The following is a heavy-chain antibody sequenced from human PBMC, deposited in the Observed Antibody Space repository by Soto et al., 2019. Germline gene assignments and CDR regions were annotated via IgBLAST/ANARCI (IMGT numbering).Heavy chain of an antibody. D-gene: IGHD1-1*01. CDR3: AIRHDGRQSSMDV. V-gene: IGHV1-69*02. CDR1: GGTFSSYT. Sequence: GASVKVSCKGSGGTFSSYTISWVRQAPGQGLEWMGRIIPILGIANHAQKFQGRVTITADKSTDTAYMELSSLRSEDTAVYYCAIRHDGRQSSMDVWGQGTTVTVSS. J-gene: IGHJ6*02. CDR2: IIPILGIA.